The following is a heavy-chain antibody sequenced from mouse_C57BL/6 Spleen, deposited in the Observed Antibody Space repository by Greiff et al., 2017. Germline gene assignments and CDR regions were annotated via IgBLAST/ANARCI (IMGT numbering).Heavy chain of an antibody. CDR2: ISSGGDYI. CDR1: GFTFSSYA. J-gene: IGHJ1*03. Sequence: DVMLVESGEGLVKPGGSLKLSCAASGFTFSSYAMSWVRQTPEKRLEWVAYISSGGDYIYYADTVKGRFTISRDNARNTLYLQMSSLKSEDTAMYYCTRLFLWYFDVWGTGTTVTVSS. V-gene: IGHV5-9-1*02. CDR3: TRLFLWYFDV.